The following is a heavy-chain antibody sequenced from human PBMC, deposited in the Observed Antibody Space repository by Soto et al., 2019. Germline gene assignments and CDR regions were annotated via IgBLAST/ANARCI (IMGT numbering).Heavy chain of an antibody. V-gene: IGHV1-8*01. CDR1: GYSFTNND. CDR3: ARMATFGSLNWFDP. D-gene: IGHD3-16*01. Sequence: QVQLVQSGAEVREPGASVKVSCKASGYSFTNNDVSWVRQVTGQGLEWMGWMNPGSGDTGYAQNFQGRVTMSRDISIATAYMELSSLRSDDTAIYYCARMATFGSLNWFDPWGQGTLVTVSS. CDR2: MNPGSGDT. J-gene: IGHJ5*02.